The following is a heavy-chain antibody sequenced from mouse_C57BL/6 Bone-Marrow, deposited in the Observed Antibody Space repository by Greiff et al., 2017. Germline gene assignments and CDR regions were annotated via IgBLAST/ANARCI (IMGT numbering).Heavy chain of an antibody. V-gene: IGHV2-2*01. J-gene: IGHJ4*01. CDR1: GFSLTSYG. CDR2: IWSGGST. D-gene: IGHD5-5*01. Sequence: QVQLQQSGPGLVQPSQSLYITCTVSGFSLTSYGVHWVRQSPGKGLEWLGVIWSGGSTDYNAAFISRLSIRKDNSNIQVFFTMNSLQTDDTAIYYCANYLYYYSMDYWGQGTSVTVSS. CDR3: ANYLYYYSMDY.